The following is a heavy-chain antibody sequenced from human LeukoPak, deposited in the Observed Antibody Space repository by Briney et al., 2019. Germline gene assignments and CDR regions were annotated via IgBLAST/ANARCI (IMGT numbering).Heavy chain of an antibody. CDR2: INPNSGGT. V-gene: IGHV1-2*02. CDR3: ARVPEPAAAYNWFDP. D-gene: IGHD2-2*01. CDR1: GYTFTGYY. Sequence: GASVKVSCKASGYTFTGYYMHWVRQAPGQGLEWMGWINPNSGGTNYAQKFQGRVTMTRDTSISTAYMELSRLRSDDTAVYYCARVPEPAAAYNWFDPWGQGTLVTVSS. J-gene: IGHJ5*02.